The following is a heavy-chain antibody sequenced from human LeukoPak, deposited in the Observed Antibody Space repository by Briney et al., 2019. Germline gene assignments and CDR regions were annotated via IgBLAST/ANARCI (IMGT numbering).Heavy chain of an antibody. CDR1: GYTFTGYY. Sequence: ASVKVSCKASGYTFTGYYMHWVRQAPGQGLEWMGWINPHSGATDYAQQFQGRVTMTRDTSLRTAYLDMNSLKSDDTAVYFCARDWGELSAVYPYYGMDVSGPGTTVTVS. CDR2: INPHSGAT. CDR3: ARDWGELSAVYPYYGMDV. D-gene: IGHD1-26*01. J-gene: IGHJ6*02. V-gene: IGHV1-2*02.